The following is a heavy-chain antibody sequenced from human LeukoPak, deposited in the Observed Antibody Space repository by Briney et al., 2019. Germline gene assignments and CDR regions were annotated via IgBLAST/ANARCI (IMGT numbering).Heavy chain of an antibody. CDR2: IYYTGSA. CDR1: GGSISNYF. CDR3: VRSKSGTYGWFDP. Sequence: SEPLSLPCTVSGGSISNYFWSWIRQPPGKGLEWIGYIYYTGSANYSPSLKSRVTISIDTSKTQFSLKVSSVTAADTAIYYCVRSKSGTYGWFDPWGQGTLVTVFS. J-gene: IGHJ5*02. D-gene: IGHD4-17*01. V-gene: IGHV4-59*01.